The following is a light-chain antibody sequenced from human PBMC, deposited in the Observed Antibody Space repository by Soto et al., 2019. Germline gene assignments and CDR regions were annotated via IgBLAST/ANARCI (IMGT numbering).Light chain of an antibody. CDR3: ASWDDSLKGPV. J-gene: IGLJ2*01. Sequence: QSVLTQPPSASGTPGQRLTLSCSGSNSNIGINSVSWYQQVPGTAPKLLIHSSSQRPSGVPDRFSGSKSATSASLAIIGLQSEDEADHYCASWDDSLKGPVFGGGTKLTVL. CDR2: SSS. V-gene: IGLV1-44*01. CDR1: NSNIGINS.